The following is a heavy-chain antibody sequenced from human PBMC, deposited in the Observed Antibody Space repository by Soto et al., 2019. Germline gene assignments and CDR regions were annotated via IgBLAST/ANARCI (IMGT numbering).Heavy chain of an antibody. V-gene: IGHV1-2*04. CDR2: INPNSGGT. J-gene: IGHJ4*02. D-gene: IGHD3-16*01. Sequence: QVQLVQSGAEVKKPGASVKVSCKASGYTFTGYYMHWVRQAPGQGLEWMGWINPNSGGTNYAQKFQGWVTMTSDTSISPAYMELSRLRSDDTAVYYCARGRTDGGSNIDYWGQGTLVTVSS. CDR3: ARGRTDGGSNIDY. CDR1: GYTFTGYY.